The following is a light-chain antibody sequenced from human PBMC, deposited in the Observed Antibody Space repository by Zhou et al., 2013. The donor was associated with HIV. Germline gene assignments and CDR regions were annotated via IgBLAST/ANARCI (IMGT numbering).Light chain of an antibody. Sequence: EIVLTQSPATLSLSPGERATLSCTASQSVRSYLAWYQQKPGQAPRLLIFDASNRATGIPARFSGSGSGTDFTLTISRLEPEDFAVYYCQQRIKWPITFGQGTRLEIK. V-gene: IGKV3-11*01. CDR2: DAS. CDR1: QSVRSY. CDR3: QQRIKWPIT. J-gene: IGKJ5*01.